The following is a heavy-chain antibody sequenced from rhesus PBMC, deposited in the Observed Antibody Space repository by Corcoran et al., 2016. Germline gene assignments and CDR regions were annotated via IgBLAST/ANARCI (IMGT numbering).Heavy chain of an antibody. D-gene: IGHD5-30*01. Sequence: QVQLVQSGAEVKKPGASVKVSCKASGFTFGSSAISWVRQAPGQGLEWREVYIPLVGIAKYAEKFQGRGTITADTSTSTDYMELSSLRSEDTAVYYCARGGYSGYSYFDYWGQGVLVTVSS. V-gene: IGHV1-198*02. CDR2: YIPLVGIA. CDR3: ARGGYSGYSYFDY. CDR1: GFTFGSSA. J-gene: IGHJ4*01.